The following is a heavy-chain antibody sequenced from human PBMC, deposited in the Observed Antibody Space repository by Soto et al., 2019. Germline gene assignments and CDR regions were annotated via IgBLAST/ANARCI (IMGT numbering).Heavy chain of an antibody. J-gene: IGHJ4*02. Sequence: GGSLRVSCAASGFTFSTYGMHWVRQAPGKGLEWVAVIWYDGSNKYYADSVKGRFTISRDNSKNTLYLQMNSLRAEDTAVYYCARDGASISMIVGVIWKEFDYWGQGTLVTVSS. V-gene: IGHV3-33*01. CDR3: ARDGASISMIVGVIWKEFDY. CDR2: IWYDGSNK. CDR1: GFTFSTYG. D-gene: IGHD3-22*01.